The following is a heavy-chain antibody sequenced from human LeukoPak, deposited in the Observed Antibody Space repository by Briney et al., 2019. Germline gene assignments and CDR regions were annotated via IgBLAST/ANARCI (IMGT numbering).Heavy chain of an antibody. Sequence: GGSVRLSCAASGFTFSSYSMSWVRQAPGKGLEWVSAISGSGGSTYYADSVKGRFTISRDNSKNTLYLQMNSLRAEDTAVYYCAKPPGGYDTNYWGQGTLVTVSS. V-gene: IGHV3-23*01. CDR3: AKPPGGYDTNY. CDR2: ISGSGGST. J-gene: IGHJ4*02. D-gene: IGHD5-12*01. CDR1: GFTFSSYS.